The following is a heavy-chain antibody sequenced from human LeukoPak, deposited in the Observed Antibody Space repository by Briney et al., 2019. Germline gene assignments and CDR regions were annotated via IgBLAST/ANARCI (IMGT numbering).Heavy chain of an antibody. CDR1: GYSFTSYW. CDR3: ARLGTSGSRHSDY. J-gene: IGHJ4*02. CDR2: MYRQDSDI. Sequence: GKSLKISCQGSGYSFTSYWIGWVRQMPGQGLEWMGIMYRQDSDIRYSPSFQGQVIISADKSINTAYLQWRSLKASDTAMYYCARLGTSGSRHSDYWGQGNLISVPS. V-gene: IGHV5-51*01. D-gene: IGHD3-10*01.